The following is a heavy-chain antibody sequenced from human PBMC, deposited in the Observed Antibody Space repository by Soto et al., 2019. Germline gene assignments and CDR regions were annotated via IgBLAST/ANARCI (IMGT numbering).Heavy chain of an antibody. Sequence: GGALRLSCAASGFTFSSYTMHWVRQAPGKGLEWVSSITSTSTYIYYTDSLKGRFTISRDNAQNSLYLQMNNLGPGDTAVYYCARDGARDRGDKGFDYWGQGTVVTVSS. CDR1: GFTFSSYT. CDR2: ITSTSTYI. CDR3: ARDGARDRGDKGFDY. D-gene: IGHD2-21*02. J-gene: IGHJ4*02. V-gene: IGHV3-21*01.